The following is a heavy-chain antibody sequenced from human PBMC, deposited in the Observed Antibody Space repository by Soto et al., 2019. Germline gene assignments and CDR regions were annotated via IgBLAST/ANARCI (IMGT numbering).Heavy chain of an antibody. CDR3: EGDSSGYYYDAVDX. CDR2: INSDGTGT. D-gene: IGHD3-22*01. V-gene: IGHV3-74*01. CDR1: RFTFSTYW. J-gene: IGHJ3*01. Sequence: WGSLRLSCAASRFTFSTYWMHWVRQAPGKGLVWVSRINSDGTGTSYADYVKGRITISRDNAKKTLYLQMNSLRSEDTAVYYCEGDSSGYYYDAVDXWGQGTLVTVS.